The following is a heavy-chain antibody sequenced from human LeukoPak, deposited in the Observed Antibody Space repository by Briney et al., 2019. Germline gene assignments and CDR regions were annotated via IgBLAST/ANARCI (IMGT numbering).Heavy chain of an antibody. CDR2: IYTSGST. V-gene: IGHV4-61*02. Sequence: PSETLSLTXTVSGGSIYSGSYYWSWIRQPAGKGLDWIGRIYTSGSTNYNPSLKRRVTISVDTSKNQFSPKLSSVTAADTAVYYCARDRRDGSNLYYFDLWGQGTLVTVSS. CDR1: GGSIYSGSYY. CDR3: ARDRRDGSNLYYFDL. D-gene: IGHD5-24*01. J-gene: IGHJ4*02.